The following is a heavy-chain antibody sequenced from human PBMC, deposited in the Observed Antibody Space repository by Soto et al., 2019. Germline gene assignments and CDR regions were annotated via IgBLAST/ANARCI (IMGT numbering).Heavy chain of an antibody. CDR2: IYYSGST. J-gene: IGHJ3*02. CDR3: AREGRWQQPDYAFDI. D-gene: IGHD6-13*01. CDR1: GGSISSGGHY. V-gene: IGHV4-31*03. Sequence: QVQLQESGPGLVKPSQTLSLTCTVSGGSISSGGHYWSWIRQHPGKGLEWIGYIYYSGSTNYNPSLKSRVTMSVDTSKNQFSLKLSSVTAADTAVYYCAREGRWQQPDYAFDIWGQGTMVTVSS.